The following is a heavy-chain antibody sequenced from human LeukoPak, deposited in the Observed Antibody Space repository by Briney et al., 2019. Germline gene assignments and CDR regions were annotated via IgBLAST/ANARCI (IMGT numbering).Heavy chain of an antibody. CDR1: GGSFSGYY. D-gene: IGHD6-13*01. CDR2: INHSGST. CDR3: ARPRYGSSWYYYYYGMDV. J-gene: IGHJ6*02. V-gene: IGHV4-34*01. Sequence: SETLSLTCAVYGGSFSGYYWSWIRQPPGKGLEWIGEINHSGSTNYNPSLKSRVTISVDTSKNQFSLKLSSVTAADTAVYYCARPRYGSSWYYYYYGMDVWGQGTTVTVSS.